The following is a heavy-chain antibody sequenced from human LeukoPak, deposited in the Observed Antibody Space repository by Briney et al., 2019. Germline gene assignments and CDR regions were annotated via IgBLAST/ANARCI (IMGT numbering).Heavy chain of an antibody. Sequence: PGGSLRLSCAASGFTFRSYAMSWVRQAPGKGLEWVSAISSSGGSTYYADSVKGRFTISRDNSKNTIYLQMNSLRAEDKAVYYCAKVLGYCSSTSWYGPFWFDPWGQGTLVTVSS. J-gene: IGHJ5*02. CDR2: ISSSGGST. D-gene: IGHD2-2*01. CDR3: AKVLGYCSSTSWYGPFWFDP. V-gene: IGHV3-23*01. CDR1: GFTFRSYA.